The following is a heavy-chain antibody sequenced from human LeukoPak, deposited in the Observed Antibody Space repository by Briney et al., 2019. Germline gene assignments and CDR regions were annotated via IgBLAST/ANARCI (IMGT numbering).Heavy chain of an antibody. V-gene: IGHV4-30-2*01. CDR3: ASLDIFSAYYFDY. CDR2: IYHSGST. CDR1: GGSISSGGYS. Sequence: PSQTLSLTCAVSGGSISSGGYSWSWIRQPPGKGLEWIGYIYHSGSTYYNPSLKSRVTISVDRSKNQFSLKLSSVTAADTAVYYCASLDIFSAYYFDYWGQGTLVTVSS. J-gene: IGHJ4*02. D-gene: IGHD3-9*01.